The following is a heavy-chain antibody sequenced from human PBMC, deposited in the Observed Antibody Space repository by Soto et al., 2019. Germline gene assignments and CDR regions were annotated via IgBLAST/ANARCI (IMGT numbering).Heavy chain of an antibody. CDR1: GVSISSYY. CDR2: IYYTGNT. Sequence: SETLSLTCTVSGVSISSYYWSWIRQPPGKGLEYIGYIYYTGNTKYNPSLKSRVTISVGTSKNQFPLRLTSMTAADTAVYYCARGDVVVPAAWFDPWGQGSLVTVSS. J-gene: IGHJ5*02. V-gene: IGHV4-59*01. CDR3: ARGDVVVPAAWFDP. D-gene: IGHD2-2*01.